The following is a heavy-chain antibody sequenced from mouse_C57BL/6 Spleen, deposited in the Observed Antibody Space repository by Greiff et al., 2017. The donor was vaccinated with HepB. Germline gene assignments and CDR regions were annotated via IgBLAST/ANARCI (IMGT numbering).Heavy chain of an antibody. V-gene: IGHV1-80*01. CDR3: ARGGWYPGVDY. Sequence: QVQLKQSGAELVKPGASVKISCKASGYAFSSYWMNWVKQRPGKGLEWIGQIYPGDGDTNYNGKFKGKATLTADKSSSTAYMQLSSLTSEDSAFYFCARGGWYPGVDYWGQGTTLTVSS. CDR1: GYAFSSYW. CDR2: IYPGDGDT. D-gene: IGHD2-1*01. J-gene: IGHJ2*01.